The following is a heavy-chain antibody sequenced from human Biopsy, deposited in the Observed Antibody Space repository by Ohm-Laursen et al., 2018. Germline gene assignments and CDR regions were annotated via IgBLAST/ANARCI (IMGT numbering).Heavy chain of an antibody. J-gene: IGHJ4*02. V-gene: IGHV1-69*04. CDR1: GDTFKNYA. CDR2: IIPSPDPA. Sequence: SSVKVSCKASGDTFKNYALTWVRQAPGQGLEWMGRIIPSPDPADNAHQFQGRVTITADKSTSTAYMEVTNLRPEDTAMYYCARGGKYYDSSGFYHVSLDYWGQGSLVIVSS. CDR3: ARGGKYYDSSGFYHVSLDY. D-gene: IGHD3-22*01.